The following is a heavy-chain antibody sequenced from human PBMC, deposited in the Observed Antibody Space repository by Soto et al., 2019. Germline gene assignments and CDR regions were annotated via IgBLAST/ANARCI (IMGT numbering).Heavy chain of an antibody. CDR3: ARGDYDILSGYPAGILI. V-gene: IGHV4-4*02. Sequence: QVQLQESGPGLVKPSGTLSLTCAVSSGSISSSNWWSWVRQPPGKGLEWIGEIYHSGSTNYNPSLKSRGTISVDKSKNQFSLKLSSVTDADTAVYYCARGDYDILSGYPAGILIWGQGTLVTVSS. J-gene: IGHJ4*02. D-gene: IGHD3-9*01. CDR2: IYHSGST. CDR1: SGSISSSNW.